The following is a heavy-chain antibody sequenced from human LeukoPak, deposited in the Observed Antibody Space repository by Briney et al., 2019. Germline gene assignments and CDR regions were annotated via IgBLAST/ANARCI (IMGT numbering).Heavy chain of an antibody. CDR1: GYSISSGYF. J-gene: IGHJ6*03. CDR2: IYRTGST. CDR3: ARRFGRKFGERFYYYHYMDV. V-gene: IGHV4-38-2*02. D-gene: IGHD3-10*01. Sequence: SETLSLTCTVSGYSISSGYFWGWIRPPPGKGLEWIGSIYRTGSTYYNPSLKSRVTISMDTSKNQFSLNLSSVTAADTAVYYCARRFGRKFGERFYYYHYMDVWGKGTTVTISS.